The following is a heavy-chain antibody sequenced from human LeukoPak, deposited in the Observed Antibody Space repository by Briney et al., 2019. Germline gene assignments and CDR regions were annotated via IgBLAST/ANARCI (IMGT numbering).Heavy chain of an antibody. D-gene: IGHD5-18*01. CDR2: ISSTSSII. CDR1: GFTFSTYA. J-gene: IGHJ4*02. Sequence: GGSLRLSCAASGFTFSTYAMDWVGQAPGKRLEWLSYISSTSSIIYYADSVKGRFTISRDNAKNSLYLQINSLRAEDTAVYYCARGYSYGFDYWGQGALVTVSS. V-gene: IGHV3-48*01. CDR3: ARGYSYGFDY.